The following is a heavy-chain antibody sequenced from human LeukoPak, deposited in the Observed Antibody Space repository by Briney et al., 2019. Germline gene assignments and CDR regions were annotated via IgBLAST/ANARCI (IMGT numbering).Heavy chain of an antibody. D-gene: IGHD2/OR15-2a*01. J-gene: IGHJ4*02. CDR3: ATVYFRPY. Sequence: PGGSLTLSCEASGFIFSDNYMTWLRQPPGKGLEWIAYIRSGATIVYYADSVKGRFTISRDDTKNSLFLQMNSLRPEDTAVYHCATVYFRPYWGQGTLVTVSS. V-gene: IGHV3-11*01. CDR1: GFIFSDNY. CDR2: IRSGATIV.